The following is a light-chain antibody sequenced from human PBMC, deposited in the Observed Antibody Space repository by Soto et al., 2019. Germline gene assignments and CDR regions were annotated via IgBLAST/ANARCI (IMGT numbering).Light chain of an antibody. CDR1: QSISTY. J-gene: IGKJ5*01. Sequence: DIQMTQSPSSLSASVGDRVTITFRASQSISTYLIWYQQKPGKAPKLLIYATSSLQSGVPSRFSGSGSGTDFTLTISSLQPEDFVTYYCQQSYSTPITFGQGTRLEIK. V-gene: IGKV1-39*01. CDR3: QQSYSTPIT. CDR2: ATS.